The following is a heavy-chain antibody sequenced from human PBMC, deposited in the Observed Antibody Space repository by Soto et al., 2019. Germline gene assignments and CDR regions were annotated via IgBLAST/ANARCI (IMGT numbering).Heavy chain of an antibody. Sequence: ASETLSLTCAISGDSVSGNSAAWNWIRQSPSRGLEWLGRTYYRSKWSNDYAVSVISRITINPDTSKNQFSLQLNSVTPEDTAVYYCARDPTGDLYFDYWGQGTLVTVSS. CDR1: GDSVSGNSAA. CDR2: TYYRSKWSN. J-gene: IGHJ4*02. V-gene: IGHV6-1*01. CDR3: ARDPTGDLYFDY. D-gene: IGHD7-27*01.